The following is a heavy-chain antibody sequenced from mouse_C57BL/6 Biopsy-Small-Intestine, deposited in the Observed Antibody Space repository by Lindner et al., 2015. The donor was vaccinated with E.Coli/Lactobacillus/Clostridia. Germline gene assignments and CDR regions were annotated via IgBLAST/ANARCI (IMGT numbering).Heavy chain of an antibody. CDR2: MNPNGGGT. D-gene: IGHD2-12*01. J-gene: IGHJ3*01. V-gene: IGHV1-53*01. CDR1: GYTFTGYY. CDR3: ARGGIVGGTGDAFHL. Sequence: SVKVSCKASGYTFTGYYMHWVRQAPGQGLEWMGWMNPNGGGTNYAQKFQGRVTMTRDTSINTAYMDLSSLRSDDTAVYYCARGGIVGGTGDAFHLWGQGTMVTVSS.